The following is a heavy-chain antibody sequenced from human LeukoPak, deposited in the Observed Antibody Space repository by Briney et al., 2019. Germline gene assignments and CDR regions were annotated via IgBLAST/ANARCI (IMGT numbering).Heavy chain of an antibody. CDR1: GFSVSNIY. V-gene: IGHV3-53*01. CDR3: ARSRWNPYYYYMDV. Sequence: GGSLRLSCEASGFSVSNIYMSWVRQAPGKGLEWVALLKYNGVTYYADSLKGRFTISRDNSKNTLSLQMNSLRGDDTAVYYCARSRWNPYYYYMDVWGKGTTATVSS. J-gene: IGHJ6*03. CDR2: LKYNGVT. D-gene: IGHD6-13*01.